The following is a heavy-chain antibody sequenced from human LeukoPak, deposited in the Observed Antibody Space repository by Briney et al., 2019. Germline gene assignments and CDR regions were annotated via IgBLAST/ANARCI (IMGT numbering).Heavy chain of an antibody. CDR3: ARYGSGTPYITNYFDY. J-gene: IGHJ4*02. CDR1: GFTFSSYS. Sequence: PGGSLRLSCAASGFTFSSYSMNWVRQAPGKGLEWVSYISSDSRTIYYADSVKGRFTISRDNAKNSLYLQMKSLRDEDTAVYYCARYGSGTPYITNYFDYWGQGTLVTVSS. CDR2: ISSDSRTI. V-gene: IGHV3-48*02. D-gene: IGHD3-10*01.